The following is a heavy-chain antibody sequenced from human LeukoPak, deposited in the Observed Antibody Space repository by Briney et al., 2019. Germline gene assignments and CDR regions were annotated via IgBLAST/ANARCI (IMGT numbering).Heavy chain of an antibody. CDR3: SGYSSY. CDR2: IKSKTDGGTT. Sequence: GGSLRLSCAASGFTFSSYGMHWVRQAPGKGLEWVGRIKSKTDGGTTDYAAPVKGRFTISSDDSKNTLYLQMNSLKTEDTAVYYCSGYSSYWGQGTLVTVSS. CDR1: GFTFSSYG. J-gene: IGHJ4*02. V-gene: IGHV3-15*01. D-gene: IGHD5-18*01.